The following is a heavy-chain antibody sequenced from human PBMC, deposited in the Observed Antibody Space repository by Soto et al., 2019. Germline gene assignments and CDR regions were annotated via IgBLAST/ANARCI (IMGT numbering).Heavy chain of an antibody. D-gene: IGHD1-1*01. V-gene: IGHV4-39*01. CDR2: IYYNGNT. J-gene: IGHJ4*02. CDR1: GGSISSSPYY. Sequence: QLQLQESGPGLVKPSETLSLTCTVSGGSISSSPYYWAWIRQPPGKGLQWSGNIYYNGNTFYNPSLRSRVTISIVTSKSQFSLGLSSVTASDTAVYYCARHGPLTNNWNQLNCWGQGTLVTVSS. CDR3: ARHGPLTNNWNQLNC.